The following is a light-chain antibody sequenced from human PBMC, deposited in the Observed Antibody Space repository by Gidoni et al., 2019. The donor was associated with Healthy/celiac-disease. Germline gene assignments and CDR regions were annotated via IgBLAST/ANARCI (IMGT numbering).Light chain of an antibody. V-gene: IGKV3-11*01. CDR1: QSVSSY. CDR2: DAS. Sequence: EIVLTQSPATLSLSPGERATLYCRASQSVSSYLSWYQQTPGQAPRLLLYDASNRATGIPDRFSGSGSGTDFTLTISSLEPEDFAVYYCQQRSNWPLTFGGGTKVEIK. CDR3: QQRSNWPLT. J-gene: IGKJ4*01.